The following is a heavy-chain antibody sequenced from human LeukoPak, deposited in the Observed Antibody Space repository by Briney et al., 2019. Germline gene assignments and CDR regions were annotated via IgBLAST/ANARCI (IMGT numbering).Heavy chain of an antibody. Sequence: RSGGSLRLSCAASGFTFSTYSLNWVRQAPGKGLEWVSYISSSSRTINYADSVKGRFTISRDNARDSLDLQMNSLRVEDTGLYYCARENWNDVRGSFDPWGQGTLVTVSS. CDR3: ARENWNDVRGSFDP. J-gene: IGHJ5*02. CDR2: ISSSSRTI. V-gene: IGHV3-48*01. CDR1: GFTFSTYS. D-gene: IGHD1-1*01.